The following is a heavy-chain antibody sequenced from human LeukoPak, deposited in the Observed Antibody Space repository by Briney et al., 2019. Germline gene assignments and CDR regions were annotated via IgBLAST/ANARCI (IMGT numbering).Heavy chain of an antibody. V-gene: IGHV1-8*01. Sequence: ASVKVSCKASGYSFTRYEINWVRQATGQGLEWMGWMNPSSGNTGYAQNFQGRVTMTRNTSISTAYMDLSSLTSADTAVYYCARRRYTDFDYWGQGTLVSVSS. CDR2: MNPSSGNT. CDR1: GYSFTRYE. CDR3: ARRRYTDFDY. J-gene: IGHJ4*02. D-gene: IGHD2-2*02.